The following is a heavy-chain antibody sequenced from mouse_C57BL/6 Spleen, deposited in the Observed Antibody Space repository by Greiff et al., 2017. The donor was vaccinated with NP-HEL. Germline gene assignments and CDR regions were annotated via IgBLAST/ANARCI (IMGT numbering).Heavy chain of an antibody. CDR3: ARGGYSNYFDV. Sequence: QVQLQQPGAELVRPGTSVKLSCKASGYTFTSYWMHWVKQRPGQGLEWIGVIDPSDSYTNYNQKFKGKATLTVDTSSSTAYMQLSSLTSEDSAVYYCARGGYSNYFDVWGTGTTVTVSS. V-gene: IGHV1-59*01. CDR2: IDPSDSYT. J-gene: IGHJ1*03. D-gene: IGHD2-5*01. CDR1: GYTFTSYW.